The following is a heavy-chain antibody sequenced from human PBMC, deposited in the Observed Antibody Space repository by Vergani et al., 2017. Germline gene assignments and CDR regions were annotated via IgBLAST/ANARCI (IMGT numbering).Heavy chain of an antibody. CDR2: ISSSSSYT. Sequence: VQLVETGGGLIQPGGSLRLSCAASGFTFSDYYMSWIRQAPGKGLEWVSYISSSSSYTNYADSVKGRFTISRDNAKNSLYLQMNSLRAEDTAVYYCARGLAAAGTRGLCYFDYWGQGTLVTVSS. V-gene: IGHV3-11*06. CDR1: GFTFSDYY. J-gene: IGHJ4*02. CDR3: ARGLAAAGTRGLCYFDY. D-gene: IGHD6-13*01.